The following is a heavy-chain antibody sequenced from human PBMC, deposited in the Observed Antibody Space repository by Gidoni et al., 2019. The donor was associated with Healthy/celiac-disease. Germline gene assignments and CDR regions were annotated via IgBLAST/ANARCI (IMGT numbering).Heavy chain of an antibody. CDR3: ARVWWIQLWSPYGMDV. V-gene: IGHV3-7*01. D-gene: IGHD5-18*01. CDR1: GFTFSSYW. Sequence: EVQLVESGGGLVQPGGSLRLSCAASGFTFSSYWMSWVRQAPGKGLEWVANIKQDGSEKYYVDSVKGRFTISRDNAKNSLYLQMNSLRAEDTAVYYCARVWWIQLWSPYGMDVWGQGTTVTVSS. J-gene: IGHJ6*02. CDR2: IKQDGSEK.